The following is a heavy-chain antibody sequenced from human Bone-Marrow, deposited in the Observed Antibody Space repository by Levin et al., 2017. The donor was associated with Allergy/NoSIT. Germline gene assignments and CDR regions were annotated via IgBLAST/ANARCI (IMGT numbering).Heavy chain of an antibody. CDR1: GDSLSNYY. Sequence: SETLSLTCTVSGDSLSNYYWSWIRQPPGKGLEWVGYVYYGGNTKYNPSFKSRVTISIDTSKNQFSLRLASVAAADTAVYYCARGRRPDYYDSSGYYGIWGQGKMVTVSS. CDR3: ARGRRPDYYDSSGYYGI. V-gene: IGHV4-59*01. CDR2: VYYGGNT. D-gene: IGHD3-22*01. J-gene: IGHJ3*02.